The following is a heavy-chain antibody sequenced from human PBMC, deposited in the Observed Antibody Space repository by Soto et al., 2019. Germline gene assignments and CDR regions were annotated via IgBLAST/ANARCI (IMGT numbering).Heavy chain of an antibody. CDR1: GDSMTTVGYY. CDR3: TRGDY. V-gene: IGHV4-31*03. CDR2: NSYSGST. J-gene: IGHJ4*02. Sequence: QVQLQEAGPGLVKPSQTLSLTCTVSGDSMTTVGYYLTWIRQHPGQGLEWLGFNSYSGSTYYSSSLKGRVAISADTSKHQFFLQLNSVTAADRAVYYCTRGDYWGQGTLVTVSS.